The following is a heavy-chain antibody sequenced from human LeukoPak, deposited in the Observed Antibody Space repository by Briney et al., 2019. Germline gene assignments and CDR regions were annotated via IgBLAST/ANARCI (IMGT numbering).Heavy chain of an antibody. CDR3: ARVGYNYGDYDYYMDV. J-gene: IGHJ6*03. CDR1: GGSISSYY. V-gene: IGHV4-59*01. Sequence: SETLSLTCTVSGGSISSYYWSWIRQPPGKGLEWIGYIYYSGSTNYNPSLKSRVTISVDTSKNQFSLKLSSVTAADTAVYYCARVGYNYGDYDYYMDVWGKGTTVTVSS. D-gene: IGHD5-18*01. CDR2: IYYSGST.